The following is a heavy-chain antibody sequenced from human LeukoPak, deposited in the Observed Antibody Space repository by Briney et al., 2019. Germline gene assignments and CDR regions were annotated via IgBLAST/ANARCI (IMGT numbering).Heavy chain of an antibody. CDR1: GGSINRYY. CDR3: AREIVKVDHYYGSGSSGGLDP. Sequence: SETLSLACTVSGGSINRYYWSWIRQPPGKGLEWIGYIYYSGSANYNPSLKSRVTISVDTSKNQFSLKLSSVTAADTAVYSCAREIVKVDHYYGSGSSGGLDPWGQGTLVTVSS. V-gene: IGHV4-59*12. CDR2: IYYSGSA. J-gene: IGHJ5*02. D-gene: IGHD3-10*01.